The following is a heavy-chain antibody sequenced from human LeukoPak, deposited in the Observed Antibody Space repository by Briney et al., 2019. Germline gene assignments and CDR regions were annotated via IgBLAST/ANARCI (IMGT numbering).Heavy chain of an antibody. D-gene: IGHD3-3*01. CDR2: IYYSGST. J-gene: IGHJ5*02. V-gene: IGHV4-59*08. CDR3: ATQRSYYDFWSGYYQGNWFDP. CDR1: GGSISSYY. Sequence: SETLSLTCTVSGGSISSYYWSWIRQPPGKGLEWIGYIYYSGSTNYNPSLKGRVTISVDTSKNQFSLKLSSVTAADTAVYYCATQRSYYDFWSGYYQGNWFDPWGQGTLVTVSS.